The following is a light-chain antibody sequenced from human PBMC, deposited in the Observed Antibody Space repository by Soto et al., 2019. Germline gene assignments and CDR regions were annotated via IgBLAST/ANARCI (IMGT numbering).Light chain of an antibody. CDR1: QSVSSSF. Sequence: EIELTQSPGTLSLSPGERATLSCRASQSVSSSFLAWYQQKPGQAPRLLIYGASSRATGIPDRFSGSGSGADFTRTISRLEPEDFAVYYCQQYCSSPPWTFGQGTKVEIK. V-gene: IGKV3-20*01. J-gene: IGKJ1*01. CDR2: GAS. CDR3: QQYCSSPPWT.